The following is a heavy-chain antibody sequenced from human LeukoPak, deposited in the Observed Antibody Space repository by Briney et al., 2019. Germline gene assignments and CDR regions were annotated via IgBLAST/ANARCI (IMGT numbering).Heavy chain of an antibody. CDR3: AKGEYSSSPGSSSWFDP. J-gene: IGHJ5*02. Sequence: PGGSLRLFCAASGFTFSSYAMSWVRQAPGKGLEWVSAISGSGGSTYYADSVKGRFTISRDNSKNTLYLQMNSLRAEDTAVYYCAKGEYSSSPGSSSWFDPWGQGTLVTVSS. CDR2: ISGSGGST. D-gene: IGHD6-6*01. V-gene: IGHV3-23*01. CDR1: GFTFSSYA.